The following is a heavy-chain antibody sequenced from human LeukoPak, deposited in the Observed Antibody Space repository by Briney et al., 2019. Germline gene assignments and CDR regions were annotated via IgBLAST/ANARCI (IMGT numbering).Heavy chain of an antibody. CDR1: GFPFSSYT. V-gene: IGHV3-21*01. D-gene: IGHD2-15*01. Sequence: GGSLRLSCAASGFPFSSYTMTWVRQAPGKGLEWVSSISDSSTNIYHADSVKGRFTISRDNAKKSMSLQMNSLRAEDTAVYYCARLGYCTGGSCYADALDIWGQGTMVTVSS. CDR3: ARLGYCTGGSCYADALDI. CDR2: ISDSSTNI. J-gene: IGHJ3*02.